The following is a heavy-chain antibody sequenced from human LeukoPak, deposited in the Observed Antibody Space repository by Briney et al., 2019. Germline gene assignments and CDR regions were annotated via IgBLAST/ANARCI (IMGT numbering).Heavy chain of an antibody. D-gene: IGHD3-10*01. CDR2: INPNSGGT. J-gene: IGHJ3*02. V-gene: IGHV1-2*02. CDR1: GYTFTGYY. CDR3: ARGPPSWGAWYYYGSGPYDAFDI. Sequence: ASVKVSCKASGYTFTGYYMHWVRQAPGQGLEWMGWINPNSGGTNYAQKFQGRVTMTRDTSISTAYMELSRLRSDDTAVYYCARGPPSWGAWYYYGSGPYDAFDIWGQGTMVTVSS.